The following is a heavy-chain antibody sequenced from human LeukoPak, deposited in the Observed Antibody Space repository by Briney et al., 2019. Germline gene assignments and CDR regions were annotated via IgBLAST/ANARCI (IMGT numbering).Heavy chain of an antibody. Sequence: PSETLSLTCTVSGGSISSYYWSWIRQPPGKGLEWIGYIYYSGSTNYNPSLKSRVTISVDTSKNQFSLKLSSVTAADTAVYYCARDPRNYDSSGHFDYWGQGTLVTVSS. J-gene: IGHJ4*02. CDR2: IYYSGST. V-gene: IGHV4-59*01. CDR3: ARDPRNYDSSGHFDY. D-gene: IGHD3-22*01. CDR1: GGSISSYY.